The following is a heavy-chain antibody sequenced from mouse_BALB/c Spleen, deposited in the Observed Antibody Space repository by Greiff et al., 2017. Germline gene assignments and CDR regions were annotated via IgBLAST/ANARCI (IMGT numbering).Heavy chain of an antibody. CDR1: GFTFTDYY. V-gene: IGHV7-3*02. J-gene: IGHJ2*01. Sequence: DVHLVESGGGLVQPGGSLRLSCATSGFTFTDYYMSWVRQPPGKALEWLGFIRNKANGYTTEYSASVKGRFTISRDNSQSILYLQMNTLRAEDSATYYCARDMVYYFDYWGQGTTLTVSS. CDR3: ARDMVYYFDY. CDR2: IRNKANGYTT.